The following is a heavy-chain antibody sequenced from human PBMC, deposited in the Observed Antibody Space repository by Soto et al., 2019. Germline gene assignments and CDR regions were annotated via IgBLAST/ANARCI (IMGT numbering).Heavy chain of an antibody. Sequence: GGSLRLSCAASGFTFRSYSMNWVRQAPGKGLEWVSYISSTSGAIYYADSVKGRFTISRDNAKNSLYLQMNSLRVEDTAVYYCARGVATNDDYWGQGTLVTVSS. D-gene: IGHD5-12*01. CDR3: ARGVATNDDY. CDR2: ISSTSGAI. V-gene: IGHV3-48*01. CDR1: GFTFRSYS. J-gene: IGHJ4*02.